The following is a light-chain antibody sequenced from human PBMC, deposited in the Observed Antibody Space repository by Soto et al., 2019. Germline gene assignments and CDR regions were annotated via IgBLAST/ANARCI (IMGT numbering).Light chain of an antibody. CDR3: VTWDDSLNGVV. Sequence: QSVLTQPPSASGAAGQRVTIFCSGGSSNIAGNSVNWYQQLPGTAPKLLIYTHNQRPSGVPERFSGAKSGTSASLAISGLQSDDEPEYYGVTWDDSLNGVVFGGGTQVTAL. V-gene: IGLV1-44*01. CDR2: THN. J-gene: IGLJ2*01. CDR1: SSNIAGNS.